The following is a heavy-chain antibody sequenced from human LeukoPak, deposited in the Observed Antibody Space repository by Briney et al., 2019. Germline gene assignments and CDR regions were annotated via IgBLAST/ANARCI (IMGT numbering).Heavy chain of an antibody. CDR1: GYTFTNYY. Sequence: ASVKVSCKASGYTFTNYYIHWVRQAPGLGLEWMGWISAYNGNTNYAQKLQGRVTMTTDTSTSTAYMELSSLRSEDSAVYYCARWTTTDLDYWGQGTLVTVSS. V-gene: IGHV1-18*04. CDR2: ISAYNGNT. J-gene: IGHJ4*02. CDR3: ARWTTTDLDY. D-gene: IGHD4-11*01.